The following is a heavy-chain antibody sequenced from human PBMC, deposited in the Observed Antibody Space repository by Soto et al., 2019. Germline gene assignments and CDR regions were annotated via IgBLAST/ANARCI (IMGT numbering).Heavy chain of an antibody. CDR2: VSSSGGST. J-gene: IGHJ4*02. CDR1: GFTFSSYA. V-gene: IGHV3-23*01. D-gene: IGHD6-13*01. CDR3: AKYSTSWRGGQFDY. Sequence: EVQLLESGGGLVQPGGSLRLSCAASGFTFSSYAMSCVRQPPGKGLEWVLAVSSSGGSTYYADSLKGRFTISRDNSKNTLYLQMNSLRAEDTAVYYCAKYSTSWRGGQFDYWGQGTLVTVSS.